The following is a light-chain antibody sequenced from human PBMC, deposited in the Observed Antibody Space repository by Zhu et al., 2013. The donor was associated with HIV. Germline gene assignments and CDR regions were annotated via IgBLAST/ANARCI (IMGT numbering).Light chain of an antibody. CDR2: GAS. Sequence: EIVMTQSPASLSASPGERATLSCRAGQSVSSYLAWYQQKPGQAPRLLIYGASTRATGISARFSGSGSGTEFTLTISSLQSEDFAVYYCQQYSKWPQTFGQGTKVEVK. J-gene: IGKJ1*01. V-gene: IGKV3-15*01. CDR1: QSVSSY. CDR3: QQYSKWPQT.